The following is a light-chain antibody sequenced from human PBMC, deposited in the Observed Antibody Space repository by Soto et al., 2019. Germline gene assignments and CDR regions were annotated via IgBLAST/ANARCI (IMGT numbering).Light chain of an antibody. J-gene: IGKJ1*01. CDR3: QQYNNWPPWT. CDR1: QSISSN. Sequence: EVVMTQSPATLSVSPGERATLSCRASQSISSNLAWYQQKPGQPPRLLIYGASTSATGIPARFGGSGSGTEFTLTISSLQSEDFAVYYCQQYNNWPPWTFGQGTKVEIK. CDR2: GAS. V-gene: IGKV3-15*01.